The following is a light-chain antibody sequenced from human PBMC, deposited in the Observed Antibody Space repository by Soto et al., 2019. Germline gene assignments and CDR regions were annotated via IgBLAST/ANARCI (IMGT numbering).Light chain of an antibody. CDR2: TNN. V-gene: IGLV1-47*01. CDR1: SSNIGSNY. CDR3: AACDGRLSAWV. Sequence: QAVVTQPPSASGTPGQRVTISCSGSSSNIGSNYVYWYQQLPGTAPKLLIYTNNQRPSGVPGRFSGSKSGTSASLAISGLRSEDEADYYCAACDGRLSAWVFGGGTQLTVL. J-gene: IGLJ3*02.